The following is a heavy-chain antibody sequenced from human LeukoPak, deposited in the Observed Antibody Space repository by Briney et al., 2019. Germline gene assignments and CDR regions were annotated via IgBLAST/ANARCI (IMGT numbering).Heavy chain of an antibody. CDR1: GGSISSYY. J-gene: IGHJ5*02. Sequence: PSETLSLTCTVSGGSISSYYWSWIRQPPGKGLEWIGYIYYSGSTNYNPSLKSRVTISVDTSKNQFSLKLSSVTAADTAVYYCARDHHWFDPWGQGTLVTVSS. CDR2: IYYSGST. V-gene: IGHV4-59*01. CDR3: ARDHHWFDP.